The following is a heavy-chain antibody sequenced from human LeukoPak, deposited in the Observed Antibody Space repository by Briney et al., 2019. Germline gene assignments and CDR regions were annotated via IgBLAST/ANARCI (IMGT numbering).Heavy chain of an antibody. J-gene: IGHJ6*01. CDR2: VYYVGSA. D-gene: IGHD3-10*01. Sequence: SETLSLTCTVSGGSISKYYLTWIRHPPRKGLEWIGYVYYVGSANYNPSLKSPVTISVDMSKNQYSLKFTYVTTADPAVYYCEGKTTSSGELFHGMDVWGQGPTVAVSS. CDR1: GGSISKYY. CDR3: EGKTTSSGELFHGMDV. V-gene: IGHV4-59*01.